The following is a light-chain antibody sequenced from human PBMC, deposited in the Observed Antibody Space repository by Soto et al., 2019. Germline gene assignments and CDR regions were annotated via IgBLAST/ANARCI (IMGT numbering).Light chain of an antibody. V-gene: IGKV1-5*03. J-gene: IGKJ1*01. Sequence: DIQMTQSPSTLSGSVGDRVTITCRASQTISSWLAWYQQKPGKAPKLLSYKASTLKSGVPSRFSGSGSGTEFTRTISSLQPDDFATYYCQQYNSYPWTFGQGTKVDIK. CDR3: QQYNSYPWT. CDR2: KAS. CDR1: QTISSW.